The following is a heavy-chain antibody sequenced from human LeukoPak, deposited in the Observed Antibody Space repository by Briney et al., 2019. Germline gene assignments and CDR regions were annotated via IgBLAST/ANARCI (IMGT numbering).Heavy chain of an antibody. CDR3: ARDHQQLVPGAFDI. V-gene: IGHV1-2*02. D-gene: IGHD6-13*01. J-gene: IGHJ3*02. Sequence: ASVKVSCKASGYTFTGYYMHWVRQAPGQGLEWMGWINPNSGGTNYAQKFQGRVTMTRDTSISTAYMELSRLRSDDTAVYYCARDHQQLVPGAFDIWGQGTMVTVSS. CDR2: INPNSGGT. CDR1: GYTFTGYY.